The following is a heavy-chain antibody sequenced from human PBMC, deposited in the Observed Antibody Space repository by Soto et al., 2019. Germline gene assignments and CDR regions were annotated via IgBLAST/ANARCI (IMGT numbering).Heavy chain of an antibody. Sequence: SLRLSCAASGFTFSNAWMSWVRQAPGKGLEWVGRIKSKTDGGTTDYAAPVKGRFTISRDDSKNTLYLQMNSLKTEDTAVYYCRTEWELSYYYYYGMDVWGQGTTVTV. D-gene: IGHD1-26*01. CDR2: IKSKTDGGTT. CDR3: RTEWELSYYYYYGMDV. CDR1: GFTFSNAW. J-gene: IGHJ6*02. V-gene: IGHV3-15*01.